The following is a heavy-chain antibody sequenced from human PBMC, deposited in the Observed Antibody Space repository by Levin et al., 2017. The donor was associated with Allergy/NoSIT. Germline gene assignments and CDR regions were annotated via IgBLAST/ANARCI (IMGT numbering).Heavy chain of an antibody. CDR3: ARDPESSSFEI. V-gene: IGHV3-7*01. Sequence: GGSLRLSCAASGFTFRDSWMTWLRQAPGKGLEFMANINRDETTRNYVDSVKGRFIISRDNAKNSLFLQMNTLRVEDTAVYFCARDPESSSFEIWGRGGMVIVSS. CDR1: GFTFRDSW. CDR2: INRDETTR. J-gene: IGHJ3*02.